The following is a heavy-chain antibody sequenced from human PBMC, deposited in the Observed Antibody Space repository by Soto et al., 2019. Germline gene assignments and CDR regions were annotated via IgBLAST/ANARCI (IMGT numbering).Heavy chain of an antibody. CDR3: AKDQVGGSYSKGHIFDY. Sequence: PGGSLRLSCAASGFTFSSYAMSWVRQAPGKGLEWVSAISGSGGSTYYADSVKGRFTISRDNSKNTLYLQMNSLRAEDTAVYYCAKDQVGGSYSKGHIFDYWGQGTLVTVSS. CDR1: GFTFSSYA. D-gene: IGHD1-26*01. CDR2: ISGSGGST. V-gene: IGHV3-23*01. J-gene: IGHJ4*02.